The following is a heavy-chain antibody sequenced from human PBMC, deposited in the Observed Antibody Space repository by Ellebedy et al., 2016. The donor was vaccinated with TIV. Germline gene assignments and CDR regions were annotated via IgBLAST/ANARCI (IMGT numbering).Heavy chain of an antibody. CDR2: IYYSGST. CDR3: ARAASSGWYFDY. CDR1: GGSISSYY. J-gene: IGHJ4*02. V-gene: IGHV4-59*08. Sequence: SETLSLTCTVSGGSISSYYWSWIRQPPGKGLEWIGYIYYSGSTNYNPSLKSRVTISVDTSKNQFSLKLSSVTAADTAVYYCARAASSGWYFDYWGQGTLVTVSS. D-gene: IGHD6-19*01.